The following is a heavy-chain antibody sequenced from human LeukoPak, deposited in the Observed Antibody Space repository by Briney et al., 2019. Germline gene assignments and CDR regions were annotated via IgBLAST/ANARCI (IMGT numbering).Heavy chain of an antibody. V-gene: IGHV4-34*01. CDR1: NGSFSAYY. CDR2: ISHSGST. D-gene: IGHD2-15*01. CDR3: ARRYCSGGSCHMRGYYGMDV. Sequence: SETLSLTCAVSNGSFSAYYWSWIRQSPGEGLQWIGEISHSGSTNYNPSLKLRVSISLDTSKNQFSLRLSSVSAADTAVYFCARRYCSGGSCHMRGYYGMDVWATGTTVIVSS. J-gene: IGHJ6*04.